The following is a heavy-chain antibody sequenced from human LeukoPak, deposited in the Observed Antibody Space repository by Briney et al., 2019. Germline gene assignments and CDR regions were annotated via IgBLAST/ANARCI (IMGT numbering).Heavy chain of an antibody. Sequence: PSETLSLTCGVSGYSISSGYQWAWIRQSPGKGLEWIGSIYHSGSAHYNPSLKSRVTISVETSKNKFSLSMYSVTAADTAVYYCARDPRWLTPDCTSTSCYENYFDPWGQGTLVTVSS. J-gene: IGHJ5*02. V-gene: IGHV4-38-2*02. CDR1: GYSISSGYQ. D-gene: IGHD2-2*01. CDR3: ARDPRWLTPDCTSTSCYENYFDP. CDR2: IYHSGSA.